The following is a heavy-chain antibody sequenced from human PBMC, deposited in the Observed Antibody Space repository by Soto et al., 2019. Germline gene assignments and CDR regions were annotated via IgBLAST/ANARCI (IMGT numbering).Heavy chain of an antibody. CDR2: ISWNSGSI. V-gene: IGHV3-9*01. J-gene: IGHJ6*02. Sequence: GGSLRLSCAASGFTFDDYAMHWVRQAPGKGLEWVSGISWNSGSIGYADSVKGRFTISRDNAKNSLYLQMNSLRAEDTALYYCAKDSAAGYYYYGMDVWGQGTTVTVSS. CDR3: AKDSAAGYYYYGMDV. D-gene: IGHD6-13*01. CDR1: GFTFDDYA.